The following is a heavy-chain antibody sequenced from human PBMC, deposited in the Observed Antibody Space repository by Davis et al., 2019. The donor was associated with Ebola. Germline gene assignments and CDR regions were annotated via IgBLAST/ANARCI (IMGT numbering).Heavy chain of an antibody. CDR3: ARRRVVGYFDY. CDR2: INHSGST. D-gene: IGHD2-15*01. J-gene: IGHJ4*02. Sequence: MPSEILSLTCAVYGGSFSGYYWSWIRQPPGKGLEWIGEINHSGSTNYNPSLKSRVTISVDTSKNQFSLKLSSVTAADTAVYYCARRRVVGYFDYWGQGTLVTVSS. CDR1: GGSFSGYY. V-gene: IGHV4-34*01.